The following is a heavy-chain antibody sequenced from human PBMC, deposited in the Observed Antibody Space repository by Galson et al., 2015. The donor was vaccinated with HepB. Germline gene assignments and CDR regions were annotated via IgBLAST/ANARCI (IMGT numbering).Heavy chain of an antibody. CDR3: AASLVDIVAYDY. D-gene: IGHD5-12*01. CDR2: IVVGSGDT. V-gene: IGHV1-58*02. J-gene: IGHJ4*02. CDR1: GFTFTRSA. Sequence: SVKVSCKASGFTFTRSAIQWVRQARGQRLEWIGWIVVGSGDTNYAQKFKERVTMTRDMSTTTAYMELSSLRFEDTAVYYCAASLVDIVAYDYWGRGTLVTVSS.